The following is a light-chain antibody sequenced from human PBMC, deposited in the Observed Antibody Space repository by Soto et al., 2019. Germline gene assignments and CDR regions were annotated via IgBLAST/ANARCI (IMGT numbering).Light chain of an antibody. J-gene: IGLJ1*01. V-gene: IGLV2-14*01. CDR3: SSYTSSSTLEV. CDR2: DVI. Sequence: QSVLTQPPSASGSPGQPVTISCTGTSSDVGGYNYVSWYQQHPGKAPKLMTYDVIKRPSGVSNRFSASKSGNTASLTISGLQAEDEADYYCSSYTSSSTLEVFGTGTKVTVL. CDR1: SSDVGGYNY.